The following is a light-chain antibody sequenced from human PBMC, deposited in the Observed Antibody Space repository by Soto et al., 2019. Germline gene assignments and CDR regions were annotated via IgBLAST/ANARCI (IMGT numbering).Light chain of an antibody. CDR2: AAS. CDR1: TIIGSW. J-gene: IGKJ3*01. V-gene: IGKV1-12*02. Sequence: DIQMTQSPSSVSASVGDEVTITCRANTIIGSWLAWYQQKPGKAPNLLIYAASSVQSGVPSRFSCRGSGTEFTLTITSLPAVDSATYYCLQANCFPFTFGPGTKVDI. CDR3: LQANCFPFT.